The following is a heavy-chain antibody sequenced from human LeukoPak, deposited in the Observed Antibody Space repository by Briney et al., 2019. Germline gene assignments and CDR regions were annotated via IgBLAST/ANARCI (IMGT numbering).Heavy chain of an antibody. J-gene: IGHJ4*02. CDR2: IYYSGST. Sequence: SETLSLTCTVSGGSISSSSYYWGWIRQPPGKGLEWIGSIYYSGSTYYNPSLKSRVTISVDTSKNQFSLKLSSVTAADTAVYYRASYSYYYDSSGYFDYWGQGTLVTVSS. V-gene: IGHV4-39*07. CDR3: ASYSYYYDSSGYFDY. D-gene: IGHD3-22*01. CDR1: GGSISSSSYY.